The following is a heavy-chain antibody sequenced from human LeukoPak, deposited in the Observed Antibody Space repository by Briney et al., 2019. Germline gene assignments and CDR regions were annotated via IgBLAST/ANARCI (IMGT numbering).Heavy chain of an antibody. CDR3: ARLQSDYDFWSGYYTDRLLDAFDI. CDR1: GGSISSYY. J-gene: IGHJ3*02. V-gene: IGHV4-59*08. D-gene: IGHD3-3*01. Sequence: SETLSLTCTVYGGSISSYYWSWIRQPPGKGLEWIGYIYYSGSTNYNPSLKSRVTISVDTSKNQFSLKLSSATAADTAVYYCARLQSDYDFWSGYYTDRLLDAFDIWGQGTMVTVSS. CDR2: IYYSGST.